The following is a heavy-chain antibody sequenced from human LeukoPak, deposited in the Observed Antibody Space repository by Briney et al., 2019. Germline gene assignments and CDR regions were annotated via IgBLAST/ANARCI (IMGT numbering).Heavy chain of an antibody. CDR2: IWYDGSNK. V-gene: IGHV3-33*06. J-gene: IGHJ3*02. Sequence: GRSLRLSCAASGFTFSSYGMHWVRQAPGKGLEWVAVIWYDGSNKYYADSVKGRFTISRDNSKSTLYLQMNSLRAEDTAVYYCVKDRPYDSSGYLHDAFEIWGQGTMVTVSS. CDR3: VKDRPYDSSGYLHDAFEI. CDR1: GFTFSSYG. D-gene: IGHD3-22*01.